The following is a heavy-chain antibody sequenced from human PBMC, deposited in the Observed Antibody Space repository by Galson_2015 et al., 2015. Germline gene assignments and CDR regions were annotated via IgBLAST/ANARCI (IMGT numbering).Heavy chain of an antibody. CDR3: ARHEGIIAATPHFYYMDV. V-gene: IGHV4-39*01. Sequence: SETLSLTCTVSGGSVSSTSHYWGWFRQSPGEGLVWIGSIYYSGSTYLNPSLKSRATISVDKSNNQFSLKLSSVTAADTALYFCARHEGIIAATPHFYYMDVWGKGTTVSASS. J-gene: IGHJ6*03. D-gene: IGHD2-15*01. CDR2: IYYSGST. CDR1: GGSVSSTSHY.